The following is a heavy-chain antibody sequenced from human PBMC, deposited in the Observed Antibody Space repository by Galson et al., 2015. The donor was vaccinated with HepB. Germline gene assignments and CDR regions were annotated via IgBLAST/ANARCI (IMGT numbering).Heavy chain of an antibody. J-gene: IGHJ5*02. CDR1: GYTFTGYY. CDR2: INPNSGGT. CDR3: ARDVHCSSTSCNLGNWFDP. D-gene: IGHD2-2*01. V-gene: IGHV1-2*02. Sequence: SVKVSCKASGYTFTGYYMHWVRQAPGQGLEWMGWINPNSGGTNYAQKFQGRVTMTRDTSISTAYMELSRLRSDDTAVYYCARDVHCSSTSCNLGNWFDPWGQGTLVTVSS.